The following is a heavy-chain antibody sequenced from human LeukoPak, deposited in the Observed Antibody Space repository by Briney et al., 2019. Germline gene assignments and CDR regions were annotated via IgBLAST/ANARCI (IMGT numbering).Heavy chain of an antibody. J-gene: IGHJ4*02. D-gene: IGHD3-22*01. V-gene: IGHV4-39*07. CDR2: IYNSEST. CDR3: ASGEPRYSSRIVVGDN. CDR1: GGSISSGSYY. Sequence: SETLSLTCTVSGGSISSGSYYWGWIRQPPGKGLEWIGSIYNSESTYYNPSLKSRVTISVDTSKNQLSLKVSSVTAADTAVYYCASGEPRYSSRIVVGDNWGQGTLVTVSS.